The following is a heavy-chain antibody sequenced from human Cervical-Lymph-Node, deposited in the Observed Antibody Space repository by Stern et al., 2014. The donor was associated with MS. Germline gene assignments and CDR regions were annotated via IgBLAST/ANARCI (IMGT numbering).Heavy chain of an antibody. V-gene: IGHV4-59*08. Sequence: VQLQESGPGLVKPSETLSLTCTVSGGSVSSFYWSWIRQPPGKTLEWIGYIYYSGSTNYNPSHKVRVTIPLDPPKNQSPLKLSSVTAADTAVYYCARHWSASGYDYVDYWGQGTLVTVSS. CDR3: ARHWSASGYDYVDY. D-gene: IGHD5-12*01. CDR1: GGSVSSFY. CDR2: IYYSGST. J-gene: IGHJ4*02.